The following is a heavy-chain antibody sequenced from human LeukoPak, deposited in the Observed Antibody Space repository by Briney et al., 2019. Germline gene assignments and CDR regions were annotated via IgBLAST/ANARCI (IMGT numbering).Heavy chain of an antibody. Sequence: PSETLSLTCTVSGGSISSYYWSWIRQPPGKGLEWIGYIYYSGSTNYNPSLKSRVTISVDTSKNQFSLKLRSVTAADTAVYYCARDSGSSGFLFDYWGQGTLVTVSS. V-gene: IGHV4-59*01. CDR1: GGSISSYY. D-gene: IGHD6-19*01. CDR3: ARDSGSSGFLFDY. J-gene: IGHJ4*02. CDR2: IYYSGST.